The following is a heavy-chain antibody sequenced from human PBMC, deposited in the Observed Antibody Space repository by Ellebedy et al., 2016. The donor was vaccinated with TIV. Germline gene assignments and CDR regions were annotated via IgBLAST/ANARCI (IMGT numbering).Heavy chain of an antibody. CDR2: ISGSGGST. V-gene: IGHV3-23*01. J-gene: IGHJ5*02. Sequence: GESLKISCAASGFTFSSYAMSWVRQAPGKGLEWVSAISGSGGSTYYADSVKGRFTISRDNSKNTLYLQMNSLRAEDTAVYYCAILEWSNMGGWFDPWGQGTLVTVSS. CDR1: GFTFSSYA. D-gene: IGHD3-3*01. CDR3: AILEWSNMGGWFDP.